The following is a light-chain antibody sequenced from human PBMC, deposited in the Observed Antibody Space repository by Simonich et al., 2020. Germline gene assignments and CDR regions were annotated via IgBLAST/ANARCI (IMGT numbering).Light chain of an antibody. CDR1: QSVSSSY. CDR2: EAS. CDR3: QQYGSSPWT. Sequence: EIVLTQSPGTLSLSPGERATLSCRASQSVSSSYLAWYQQKPGLAPRLLIYEASSRAPGIPDRFSGSGSGTDFTLTISRLEPEDFAVYYCQQYGSSPWTFGQGTKVEIK. V-gene: IGKV3D-20*01. J-gene: IGKJ1*01.